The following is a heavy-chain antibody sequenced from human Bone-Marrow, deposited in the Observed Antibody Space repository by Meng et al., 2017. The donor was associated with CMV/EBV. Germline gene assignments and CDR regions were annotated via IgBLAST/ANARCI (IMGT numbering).Heavy chain of an antibody. Sequence: SVKVSCKVSGVTLSSYAFNWVRQAPGQGLEWMGGIISMFGPAKYAQKFQGRVTISTDESTSTVYMGLSSLRSEDTAVYYCARSGGIPYYYDNSGWMDVWGQGTTVTVSS. V-gene: IGHV1-69*05. D-gene: IGHD3-22*01. J-gene: IGHJ6*02. CDR1: GVTLSSYA. CDR2: IISMFGPA. CDR3: ARSGGIPYYYDNSGWMDV.